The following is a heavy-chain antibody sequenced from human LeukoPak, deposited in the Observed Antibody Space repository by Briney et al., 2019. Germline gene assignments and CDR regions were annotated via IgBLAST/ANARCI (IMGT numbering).Heavy chain of an antibody. CDR3: AKSSYYDSSGYYREYYFDH. D-gene: IGHD3-22*01. CDR1: GFTSVNYA. J-gene: IGHJ4*02. V-gene: IGHV3-23*01. Sequence: GGSLRLSCAATGFTSVNYAMSWVRQAPGKGLEWVSAISGSGGSTYYADSVKGRFTISRDNSKNTLYLQMNSLRAEDTAVYYCAKSSYYDSSGYYREYYFDHWGQGTLVTVSS. CDR2: ISGSGGST.